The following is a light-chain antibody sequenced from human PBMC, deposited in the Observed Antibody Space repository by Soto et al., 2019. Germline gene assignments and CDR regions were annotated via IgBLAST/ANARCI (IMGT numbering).Light chain of an antibody. CDR1: QDISNY. CDR3: QQYSHLIT. Sequence: DIQMTQSPSSLSASVGDRVTTTCQASQDISNYLNWYQQKVGKAPKLLIYRASNLESGVPSRVSGSGSGTEFTLTISSLQPEDIATYYCQQYSHLITFGQGTRLEIK. J-gene: IGKJ5*01. CDR2: RAS. V-gene: IGKV1-33*01.